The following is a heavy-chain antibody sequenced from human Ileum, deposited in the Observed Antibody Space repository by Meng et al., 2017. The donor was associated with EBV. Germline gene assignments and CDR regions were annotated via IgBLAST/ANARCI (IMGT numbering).Heavy chain of an antibody. V-gene: IGHV4-39*07. CDR1: CGSFSSRKYY. Sequence: LQLQESGPVLAKPSGTQSLTCSVSCGSFSSRKYYWGWIRQPPGKALEWIASIYYSGTTYYNPSLQSRVSISVDKSKNQVSLNMTSMTAADTAVYYCASRELAPFDYWGQGTLVTVSS. D-gene: IGHD1-26*01. CDR3: ASRELAPFDY. CDR2: IYYSGTT. J-gene: IGHJ4*02.